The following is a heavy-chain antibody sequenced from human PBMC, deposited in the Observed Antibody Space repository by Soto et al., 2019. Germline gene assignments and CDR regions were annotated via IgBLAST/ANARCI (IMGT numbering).Heavy chain of an antibody. D-gene: IGHD6-19*01. J-gene: IGHJ4*02. Sequence: EVQLLESGGGLVQPGGSLRLSCAASGFTFSSYAMSWVRQAPGKGLEWVSGIVGSGASTYYADSVKGRFTISRDNSKNPLFLQKNRLRAQEPAVYFCAKNLQFSGWFCLYYFDYWGQGTLVTVSS. CDR2: IVGSGAST. CDR1: GFTFSSYA. V-gene: IGHV3-23*01. CDR3: AKNLQFSGWFCLYYFDY.